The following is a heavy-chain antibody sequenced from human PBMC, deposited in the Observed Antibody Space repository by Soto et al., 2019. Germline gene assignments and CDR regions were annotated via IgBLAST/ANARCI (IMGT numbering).Heavy chain of an antibody. J-gene: IGHJ6*02. Sequence: GGSLRLSCAASGFTFSSYAMSWVRQAPGKGLEWVSAISGSGGSTYYADSVKGRFTISRDNSKNTLYLQMNSLRAEDTAVYYCAKSYYYGSGSYPTYYYYGMDVWGQGTTVTVSS. CDR2: ISGSGGST. V-gene: IGHV3-23*01. CDR1: GFTFSSYA. CDR3: AKSYYYGSGSYPTYYYYGMDV. D-gene: IGHD3-10*01.